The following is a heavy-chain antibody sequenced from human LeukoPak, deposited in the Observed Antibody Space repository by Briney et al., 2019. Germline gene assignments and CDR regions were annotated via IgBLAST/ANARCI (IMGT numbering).Heavy chain of an antibody. CDR2: ISSSGRNI. Sequence: PWGSLSLSCAASGFTFSNYEFNWVRQAPGKGLESVSYISSSGRNIYYADSVKGRFTISRDNAKNSLYLQMNSLRAEDTAVYYCARDLVQLWSKDYWGQGTLVTVSS. D-gene: IGHD5-18*01. J-gene: IGHJ4*02. CDR3: ARDLVQLWSKDY. V-gene: IGHV3-48*03. CDR1: GFTFSNYE.